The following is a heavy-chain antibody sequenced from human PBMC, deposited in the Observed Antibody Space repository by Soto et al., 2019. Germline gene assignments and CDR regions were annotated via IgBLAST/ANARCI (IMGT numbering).Heavy chain of an antibody. V-gene: IGHV3-23*01. CDR1: GFTFNNYA. Sequence: VQLLESGGGLVQPGGSLRLSCAASGFTFNNYAMTWVRQAPGKGLEWVSAISGGGDTTSYADSVKGRFTVSRDGSTNTLYLQMSSLRAEDTALYYCAKGRGGSGSLTPRVDFWGQGTLVTVSS. CDR2: ISGGGDTT. D-gene: IGHD3-10*01. CDR3: AKGRGGSGSLTPRVDF. J-gene: IGHJ4*02.